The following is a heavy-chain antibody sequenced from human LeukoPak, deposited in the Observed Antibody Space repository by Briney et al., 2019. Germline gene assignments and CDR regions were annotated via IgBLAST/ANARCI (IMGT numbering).Heavy chain of an antibody. CDR1: GFTFSDHY. J-gene: IGHJ4*02. V-gene: IGHV3-11*01. CDR2: ISTRSTTI. D-gene: IGHD1-26*01. Sequence: PGGSLRLSCAAFGFTFSDHYMSWIRQAPGKGLEWVSYISTRSTTIKYADSVRGRFTISRDNAQNSLYLQMNSLRAEDTAIYYCARESYPWYFDYWGQGTLVTVSP. CDR3: ARESYPWYFDY.